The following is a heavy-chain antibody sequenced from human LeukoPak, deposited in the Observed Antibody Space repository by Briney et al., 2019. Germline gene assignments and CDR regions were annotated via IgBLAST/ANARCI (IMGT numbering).Heavy chain of an antibody. J-gene: IGHJ4*02. D-gene: IGHD2-15*01. Sequence: GGSLRLSCVASGFSFSTYGMHWVRQAPGKELEWVTFIRYDEINKYYLDSVKGRFTISRDPSKHTLHLQMDSLRADDTAVYYCAKDGGSGWDTEGYLDYWGQGTLVSVSS. CDR2: IRYDEINK. CDR1: GFSFSTYG. CDR3: AKDGGSGWDTEGYLDY. V-gene: IGHV3-30*02.